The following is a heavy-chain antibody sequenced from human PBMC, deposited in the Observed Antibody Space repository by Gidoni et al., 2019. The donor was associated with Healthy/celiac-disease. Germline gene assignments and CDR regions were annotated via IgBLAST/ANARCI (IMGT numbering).Heavy chain of an antibody. D-gene: IGHD2-21*01. Sequence: QVQLVESGGGVVQPGRSLRLSCAASGFTFSSYGMHWVRQAPGKGLEWVAVISYDGSNKYYADSVKGRFTISRDNSKNTLYLQMNSLRAEDTAVYYCAKDPGAEYPGHIDYWGQGTLVTVSS. J-gene: IGHJ4*02. CDR3: AKDPGAEYPGHIDY. CDR2: ISYDGSNK. CDR1: GFTFSSYG. V-gene: IGHV3-30*18.